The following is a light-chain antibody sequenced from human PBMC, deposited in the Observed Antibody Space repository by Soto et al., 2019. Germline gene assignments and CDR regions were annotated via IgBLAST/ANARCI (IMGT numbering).Light chain of an antibody. Sequence: EIVMTQSPATLSVSPGERATLSCRASQSVSRNLAWYQQKPGQAPRLLIYAASTRATGIPARFSGSGSGTEFTLTISSLQSEDSAVYYCQQYNNWPYTFGQGTKLEIK. CDR3: QQYNNWPYT. V-gene: IGKV3-15*01. CDR2: AAS. J-gene: IGKJ2*01. CDR1: QSVSRN.